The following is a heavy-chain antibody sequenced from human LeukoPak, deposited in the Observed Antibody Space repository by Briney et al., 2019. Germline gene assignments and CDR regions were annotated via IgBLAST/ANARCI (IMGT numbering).Heavy chain of an antibody. V-gene: IGHV4-61*02. Sequence: SQTLSLTCTVSGGSISSGSYYWSWIRQPAGKGLEWIGRIYTSGSTNYNPSLKSRVTISVDTSKNQLSLKLSSVTAADTAVYYCAREDTIFGVVTYYYYMDVWGKGTTVTVSS. CDR1: GGSISSGSYY. J-gene: IGHJ6*03. D-gene: IGHD3-3*01. CDR2: IYTSGST. CDR3: AREDTIFGVVTYYYYMDV.